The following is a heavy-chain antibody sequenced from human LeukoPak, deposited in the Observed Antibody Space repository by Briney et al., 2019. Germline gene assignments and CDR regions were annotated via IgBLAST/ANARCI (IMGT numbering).Heavy chain of an antibody. D-gene: IGHD2-21*02. CDR1: GGSISSYH. CDR3: ARHLRGAYCGDNCYLDY. Sequence: SETLSLTCTVSGGSISSYHWSWIRQPPGKGLEWIGYIHYSGSTNYNPSLQSRVTISVDTSKNQFSLKLSSVTAADTAVYSCARHLRGAYCGDNCYLDYWGQGTLVTVSS. CDR2: IHYSGST. J-gene: IGHJ4*02. V-gene: IGHV4-59*08.